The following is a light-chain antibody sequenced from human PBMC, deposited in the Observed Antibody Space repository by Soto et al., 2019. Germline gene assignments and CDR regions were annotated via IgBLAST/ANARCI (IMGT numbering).Light chain of an antibody. CDR3: QQRGDWPPT. J-gene: IGKJ2*01. CDR2: DAS. CDR1: QSVSSF. V-gene: IGKV3-11*01. Sequence: EVVLTQSPATLPLSPGERATLSCRASQSVSSFLAWYQQKPGQAPRLLIYDASDRATGIPSRFSGSGSGTDFTLTISSLEPEDFAVYYCQQRGDWPPTFGQGTKLEIK.